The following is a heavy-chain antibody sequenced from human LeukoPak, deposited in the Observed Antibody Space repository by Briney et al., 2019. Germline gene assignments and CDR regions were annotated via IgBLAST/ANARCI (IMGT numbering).Heavy chain of an antibody. CDR1: GFSFSSYA. D-gene: IGHD3-22*01. Sequence: GGSLRLSCAASGFSFSSYAMNWVRQAPGKGLEWVSGISGTDGRTYYADSVKGRFTISRDNSKNTLYLQMNSLRAEDTAVYYCARDGDNYDSSGYYPTPGYWGQGTLVTVSS. CDR3: ARDGDNYDSSGYYPTPGY. J-gene: IGHJ4*02. CDR2: ISGTDGRT. V-gene: IGHV3-23*01.